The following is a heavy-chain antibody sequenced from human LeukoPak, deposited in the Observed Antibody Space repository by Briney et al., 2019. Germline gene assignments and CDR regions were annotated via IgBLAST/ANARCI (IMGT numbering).Heavy chain of an antibody. J-gene: IGHJ4*02. D-gene: IGHD1-26*01. CDR1: GGSISSYY. V-gene: IGHV4-59*01. CDR2: SFYSGSS. Sequence: PSETLSLTCTVSGGSISSYYWRWIRQPPGKGLEWIGYSFYSGSSNYNPSLKSRVAISVDTSKNQFSLKLTSVIAADTAVYYCARNGGSYSFDYWGQGTLVTVSS. CDR3: ARNGGSYSFDY.